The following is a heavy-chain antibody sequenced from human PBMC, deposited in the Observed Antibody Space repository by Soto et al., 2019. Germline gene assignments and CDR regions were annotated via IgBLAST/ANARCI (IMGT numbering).Heavy chain of an antibody. V-gene: IGHV3-72*01. D-gene: IGHD3-16*01. Sequence: VHLVESGGGLVQPGGTLRLSCAASGFIFSDHYMDWVRQAPGKGLEGVGRIKNQANSYTTEYAASVKGRINISNADQNNTPYQQTSRLNAEATAVYYRNRITLGGATGGRYVDYWCQGTLLSVSS. CDR2: IKNQANSYTT. CDR1: GFIFSDHY. J-gene: IGHJ4*02. CDR3: NRITLGGATGGRYVDY.